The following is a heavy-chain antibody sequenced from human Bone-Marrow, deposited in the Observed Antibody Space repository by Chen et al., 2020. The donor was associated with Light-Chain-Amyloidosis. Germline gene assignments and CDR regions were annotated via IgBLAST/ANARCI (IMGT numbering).Heavy chain of an antibody. CDR1: GYTFPNYW. D-gene: IGHD5-12*01. J-gene: IGHJ4*02. Sequence: EVQLEQSGPEVKKPGESLKISCKGSGYTFPNYWIGWGRQMPGKGLEWMGVIYPDDSDARYSPSFAGQVTISADKSITTAYLQWRSLKASDTAMYYCARRRDGYNFDYWGQGTLVTVSS. CDR2: IYPDDSDA. CDR3: ARRRDGYNFDY. V-gene: IGHV5-51*01.